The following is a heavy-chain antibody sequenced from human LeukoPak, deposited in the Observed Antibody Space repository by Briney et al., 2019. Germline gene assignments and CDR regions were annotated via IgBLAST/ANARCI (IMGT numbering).Heavy chain of an antibody. Sequence: SETLSLTCTVSGGSISSYYWSWIRQPPGEGLEWIGYIYYSGNTNYNPSLKGRVTISVDTSKNQFSLNLSSVTAADTAVYFCARGGQQLKGFDYWGQGTLVTVAS. J-gene: IGHJ4*02. CDR3: ARGGQQLKGFDY. CDR1: GGSISSYY. CDR2: IYYSGNT. V-gene: IGHV4-59*01. D-gene: IGHD6-13*01.